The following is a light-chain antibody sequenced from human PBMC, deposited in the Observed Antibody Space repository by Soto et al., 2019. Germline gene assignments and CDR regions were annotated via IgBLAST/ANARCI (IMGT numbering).Light chain of an antibody. CDR1: RTINNF. V-gene: IGKV1-39*01. CDR3: QESSSTPYS. Sequence: DIQMTQSPSSLSASVGDRVTITCRASRTINNFLSWYQQKPGKPPKLLIYGSSRLHSGVPSRFSGSVSGTDFILTISDLQTEDVAVYCCQESSSTPYSFGQGTKLEVK. J-gene: IGKJ2*03. CDR2: GSS.